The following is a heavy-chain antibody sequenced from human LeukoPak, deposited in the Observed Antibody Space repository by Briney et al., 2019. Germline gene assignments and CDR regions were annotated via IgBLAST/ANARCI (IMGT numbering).Heavy chain of an antibody. V-gene: IGHV4-34*01. J-gene: IGHJ5*02. CDR3: ARGAPEDYYDSSGPA. CDR1: GGSFSGYY. D-gene: IGHD3-22*01. Sequence: PSETLSLTCAVYGGSFSGYYWSWIRQPPGKGLEWIGEINHSGSTNYNPSLKSRVTISVDTSKNQFSLKLSSVTAADTAVYYCARGAPEDYYDSSGPAWGQGTLVTVSS. CDR2: INHSGST.